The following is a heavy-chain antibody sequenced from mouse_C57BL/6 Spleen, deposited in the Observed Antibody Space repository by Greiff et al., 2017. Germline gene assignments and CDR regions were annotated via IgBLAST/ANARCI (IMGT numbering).Heavy chain of an antibody. CDR1: GYTFTSYD. Sequence: LVESGPELVKPGASVKLSCKASGYTFTSYDINWVKQRPGQGLEWIGWIYPRDGSTKYNEKFKGKATLTVDTSSSTAYMELHSLTSEDSAVYFCARKAYYYAMDYWGQGTSVTVSS. CDR3: ARKAYYYAMDY. J-gene: IGHJ4*01. V-gene: IGHV1-85*01. CDR2: IYPRDGST.